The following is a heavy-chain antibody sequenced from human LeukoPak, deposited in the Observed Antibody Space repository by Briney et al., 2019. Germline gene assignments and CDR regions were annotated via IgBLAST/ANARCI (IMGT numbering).Heavy chain of an antibody. CDR3: ARAPDLIRGVDYYYMDV. D-gene: IGHD2-8*02. V-gene: IGHV7-4-1*02. Sequence: GASVKVSCKASGYTFTSYYMHWVRQAPGQGLEWMGWINTNTGNPTYAQGFTGRFVFSLDTSVSTAYLQISSLKAEDTAVYYCARAPDLIRGVDYYYMDVWGKGTTVTVSS. CDR2: INTNTGNP. J-gene: IGHJ6*03. CDR1: GYTFTSYY.